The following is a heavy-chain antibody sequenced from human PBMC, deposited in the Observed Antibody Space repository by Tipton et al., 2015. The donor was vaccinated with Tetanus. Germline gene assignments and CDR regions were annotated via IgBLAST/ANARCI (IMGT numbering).Heavy chain of an antibody. J-gene: IGHJ2*01. CDR3: ARDIAIVRARDWYFDV. Sequence: SLRPSCAASGFTFRSYGMHWVRQAPGKGLEWVALIWYDGSNKNYADSVKGRFTISRDNSKSTLYLQMNSLSAEDTAVYYCARDIAIVRARDWYFDVWGRGTLVTVSS. D-gene: IGHD2/OR15-2a*01. V-gene: IGHV3-33*01. CDR2: IWYDGSNK. CDR1: GFTFRSYG.